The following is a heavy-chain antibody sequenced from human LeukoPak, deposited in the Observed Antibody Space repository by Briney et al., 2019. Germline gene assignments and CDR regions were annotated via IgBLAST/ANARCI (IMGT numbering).Heavy chain of an antibody. CDR2: INAGNGNT. D-gene: IGHD2-15*01. V-gene: IGHV1-3*03. CDR3: ARGQIDCSGGSCYGYWFDP. J-gene: IGHJ5*02. CDR1: GYSFISQD. Sequence: ASVKVSCKTSGYSFISQDMHWVRQAPGQRLEWMGWINAGNGNTKYSQEFQGRVTITRDTSASTAYMELSSLRSEDMAVYYCARGQIDCSGGSCYGYWFDPWGQGTLVTVSS.